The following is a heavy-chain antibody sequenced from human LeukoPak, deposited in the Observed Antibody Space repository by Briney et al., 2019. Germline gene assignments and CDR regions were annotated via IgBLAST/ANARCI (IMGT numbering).Heavy chain of an antibody. D-gene: IGHD3-22*01. J-gene: IGHJ4*02. CDR1: AFIFSNYD. V-gene: IGHV3-23*01. CDR3: ARAAWRSGYQILDY. Sequence: GGSLRLSCAASAFIFSNYDMSWVRQAPGKGLEWVSLISISGGSTYYADSVKGRFTVSRDNSKDTLYLQLNSLRAEDTGVYYCARAAWRSGYQILDYWGQGTLVTVSS. CDR2: ISISGGST.